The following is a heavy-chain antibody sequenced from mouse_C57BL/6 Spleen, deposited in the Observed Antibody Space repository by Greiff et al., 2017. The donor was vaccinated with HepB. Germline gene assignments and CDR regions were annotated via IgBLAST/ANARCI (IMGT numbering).Heavy chain of an antibody. CDR3: VRDWRDYYGSPVPYYAMDY. D-gene: IGHD1-1*01. CDR2: IRSKSSNYAT. J-gene: IGHJ4*01. Sequence: EVHLVESGGGLVQPKGSLKLSCAASGFTFNTYAMHWVRQAPGKGLEWVARIRSKSSNYATYYADSVKDRFTISRDDSQSMLYLQMNNLKTEDTAMYYCVRDWRDYYGSPVPYYAMDYWGQGTSVTVSS. CDR1: GFTFNTYA. V-gene: IGHV10-3*01.